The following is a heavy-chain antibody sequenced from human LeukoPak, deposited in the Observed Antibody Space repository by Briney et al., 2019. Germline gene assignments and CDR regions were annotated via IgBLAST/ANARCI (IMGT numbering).Heavy chain of an antibody. J-gene: IGHJ4*02. V-gene: IGHV1-2*02. Sequence: ASVKVSXRASGYTFTGHYIHWVRQAPGQGLEWMGWINPNSGDTNYAQKFQDRVTMTRDPSISTAYMELSRLSSDDTAVYYCALPPCSGGNCYFDYWGQGTLVTVSS. D-gene: IGHD2-15*01. CDR1: GYTFTGHY. CDR3: ALPPCSGGNCYFDY. CDR2: INPNSGDT.